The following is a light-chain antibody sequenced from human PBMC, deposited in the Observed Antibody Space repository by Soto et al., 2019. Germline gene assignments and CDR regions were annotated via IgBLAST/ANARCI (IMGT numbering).Light chain of an antibody. Sequence: QSISNSYLAWYQQKPGQAPKLLIYGASSRATGIPDRFSGRGSGTDFTLSISRMEAEDFGVYYCLQHLWPPTTFGQGTRLEIK. CDR1: QSISNSY. CDR3: LQHLWPPTT. J-gene: IGKJ5*01. V-gene: IGKV3-20*01. CDR2: GAS.